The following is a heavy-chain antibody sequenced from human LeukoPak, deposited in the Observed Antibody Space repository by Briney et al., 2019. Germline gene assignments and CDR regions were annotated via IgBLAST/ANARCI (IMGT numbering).Heavy chain of an antibody. D-gene: IGHD1/OR15-1a*01. Sequence: ASETLSLTCTVSGGSISSYYWSWIRQPAGEGLEWIGRFSASGNSNCNPSLKSRLTMSIDTSENQLSLKLYSVTAADTAIYYCARYQTGTMFAVWGQGTLVTISS. J-gene: IGHJ4*02. CDR1: GGSISSYY. CDR3: ARYQTGTMFAV. CDR2: FSASGNS. V-gene: IGHV4-4*07.